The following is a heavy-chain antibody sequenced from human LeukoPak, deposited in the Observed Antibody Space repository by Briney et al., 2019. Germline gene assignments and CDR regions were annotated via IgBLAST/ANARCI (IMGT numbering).Heavy chain of an antibody. V-gene: IGHV1-2*02. Sequence: ASVKVSCKASGYTFTNYDINWVRQAPGQGLEWMGWINPNSGGTNYAQKFQGRVTMTRDTSISTAYMELSRLRSDDTAVYYCARAITMVRGVIGEEFDPWGQGTLVTVSS. CDR2: INPNSGGT. CDR1: GYTFTNYD. D-gene: IGHD3-10*01. J-gene: IGHJ5*02. CDR3: ARAITMVRGVIGEEFDP.